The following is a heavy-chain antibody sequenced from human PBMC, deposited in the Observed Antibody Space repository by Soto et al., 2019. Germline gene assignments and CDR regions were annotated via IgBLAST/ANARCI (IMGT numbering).Heavy chain of an antibody. Sequence: QVQLVQSGAEVKKPGASVKVSCKASGYTFTRYHIHWVRQAPGQGLEWMGIINPSGGNTSYAQKFQGRVTMTRDTSTSTVYMEMSSLRSEDSAVYYCAIGSPSRAGTNYWGQGTLVTVSS. J-gene: IGHJ4*02. D-gene: IGHD6-19*01. CDR3: AIGSPSRAGTNY. CDR1: GYTFTRYH. V-gene: IGHV1-46*01. CDR2: INPSGGNT.